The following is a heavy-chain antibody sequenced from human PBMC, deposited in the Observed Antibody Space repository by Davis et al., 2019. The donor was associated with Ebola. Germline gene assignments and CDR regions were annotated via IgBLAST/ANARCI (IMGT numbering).Heavy chain of an antibody. D-gene: IGHD5-18*01. CDR1: GASISNSYF. J-gene: IGHJ4*02. Sequence: MPSETLSLTCAVSGASISNSYFWGWIRQPPGKGLEWIGYIYYTGTTDYNPSLKSRVTISVDTTRNQVSLKLNSVTAADTAVYYCARLDSSGYVYWGRGTLVTVTS. CDR3: ARLDSSGYVY. CDR2: IYYTGTT. V-gene: IGHV4-59*01.